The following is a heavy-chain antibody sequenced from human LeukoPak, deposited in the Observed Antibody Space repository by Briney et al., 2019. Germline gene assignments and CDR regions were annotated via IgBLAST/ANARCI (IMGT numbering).Heavy chain of an antibody. CDR3: ARGYDILTGYDAFDI. D-gene: IGHD3-9*01. CDR1: GYTFTSYG. Sequence: SSVKVSCKASGYTFTSYGISWVRQAPGQGLEWMGWISAYNGNTNHAQKLQGRVTMTTDTSTSTAYMELRSLRSDDTAVYYCARGYDILTGYDAFDIWGQGTMVTVSS. J-gene: IGHJ3*02. V-gene: IGHV1-18*01. CDR2: ISAYNGNT.